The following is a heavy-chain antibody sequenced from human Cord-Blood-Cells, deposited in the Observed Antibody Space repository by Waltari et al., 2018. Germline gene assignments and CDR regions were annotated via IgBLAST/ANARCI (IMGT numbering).Heavy chain of an antibody. D-gene: IGHD6-13*01. CDR2: IYTSGST. CDR3: ARDPSSSSWYWYFDL. CDR1: GGSISRYY. V-gene: IGHV4-4*07. Sequence: QVQLQESGPGLVKPSETLSLTCTVSGGSISRYYCSWIRQPAGKGLEWIGRIYTSGSTNYNPSLKSRVTMSVDTSKNQFSLKLSSVTAADTAVYYCARDPSSSSWYWYFDLWGRGTLVTVSS. J-gene: IGHJ2*01.